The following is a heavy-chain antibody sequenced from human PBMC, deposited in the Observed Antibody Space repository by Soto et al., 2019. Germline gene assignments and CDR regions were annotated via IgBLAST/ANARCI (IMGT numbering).Heavy chain of an antibody. CDR3: ASRYSSSNYYGMDV. D-gene: IGHD6-6*01. V-gene: IGHV5-10-1*01. Sequence: GASLKISCKGSGYSFTSYWISWVRQMPGKGLEWMGRIDPSDSYTNYSPSFQGHVTISADKSISTAYLQWSSLKASDTAMYYCASRYSSSNYYGMDVWGQGTTVTVSS. CDR2: IDPSDSYT. CDR1: GYSFTSYW. J-gene: IGHJ6*02.